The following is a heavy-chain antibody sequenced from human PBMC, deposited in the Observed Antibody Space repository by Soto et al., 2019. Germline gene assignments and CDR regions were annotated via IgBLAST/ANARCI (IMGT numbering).Heavy chain of an antibody. CDR3: ASQVSHITIFGVVPGWFDP. Sequence: SETLSLTCTVSGGSISSSSYYWGWIRQPPGKGLEWIGSIYYSGSTYYNPSLKSRVTISVDTSKNQFSLKLSSVTAADTAVYYCASQVSHITIFGVVPGWFDPWGQGTLVTVSS. J-gene: IGHJ5*02. V-gene: IGHV4-39*01. CDR1: GGSISSSSYY. D-gene: IGHD3-3*01. CDR2: IYYSGST.